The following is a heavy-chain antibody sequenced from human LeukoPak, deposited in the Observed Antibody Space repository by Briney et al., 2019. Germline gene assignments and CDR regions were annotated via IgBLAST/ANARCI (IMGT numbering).Heavy chain of an antibody. J-gene: IGHJ4*02. CDR1: GFTVSSNY. D-gene: IGHD3-9*01. V-gene: IGHV3-66*01. CDR3: ARDPPYDIPEDY. Sequence: GGSLRLSCAASGFTVSSNYMSWVRQAPGKGLEWVSVIYSGGSTYYADSVKGRFTISRDNSKNTLYLQMNSLRAEDTAVYYCARDPPYDIPEDYWGQGTLVTVSS. CDR2: IYSGGST.